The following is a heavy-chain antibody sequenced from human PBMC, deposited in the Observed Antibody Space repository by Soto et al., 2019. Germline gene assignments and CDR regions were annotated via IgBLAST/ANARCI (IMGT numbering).Heavy chain of an antibody. Sequence: SQTLSLTCAISGDSVSSNSVAWNWIRQSPSRGLEWLGRTYYQSKWYIDYAVSVQSRLTIAPDTAKSQLSLHLNSVIPDDTAVYYCARGWLKLGFDYWGQGILVTVS. D-gene: IGHD7-27*01. J-gene: IGHJ4*02. CDR1: GDSVSSNSVA. V-gene: IGHV6-1*01. CDR3: ARGWLKLGFDY. CDR2: TYYQSKWYI.